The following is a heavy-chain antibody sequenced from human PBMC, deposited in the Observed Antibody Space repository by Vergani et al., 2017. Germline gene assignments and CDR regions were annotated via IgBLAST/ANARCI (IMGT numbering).Heavy chain of an antibody. J-gene: IGHJ5*02. D-gene: IGHD3-10*01. CDR2: IYHSGST. Sequence: QVRLQESGPGLVKPSETLSLTCSVSGYSISSGYYWGWIRQPPGKGLEWIGSIYHSGSTYYNPSLKSRVTISGDTSKNQFSLKLNSVTAADTAVYYCGRVADFYGLGSRLLDLWGQGILVTVSS. V-gene: IGHV4-38-2*02. CDR1: GYSISSGYY. CDR3: GRVADFYGLGSRLLDL.